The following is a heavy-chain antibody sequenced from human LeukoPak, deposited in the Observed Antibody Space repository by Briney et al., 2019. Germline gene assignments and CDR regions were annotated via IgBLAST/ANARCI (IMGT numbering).Heavy chain of an antibody. CDR2: INHSGST. V-gene: IGHV4-34*01. D-gene: IGHD3-16*01. CDR1: GGSFSGYY. J-gene: IGHJ3*02. Sequence: SETLSLTCAVYGGSFSGYYWSWIRQPPGKGLEWIGEINHSGSTNYNPSPKSRVTISVDTSKNQFSLKLSSVTAADTAVYYCARALYQVESRLHDAFDIWGQGTMVTVSS. CDR3: ARALYQVESRLHDAFDI.